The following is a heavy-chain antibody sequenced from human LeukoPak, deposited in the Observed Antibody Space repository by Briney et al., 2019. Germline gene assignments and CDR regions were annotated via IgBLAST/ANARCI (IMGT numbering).Heavy chain of an antibody. J-gene: IGHJ3*02. CDR3: ASLMTANNDAFDI. V-gene: IGHV1-46*01. CDR1: GYTFTSYY. CDR2: INPRGGST. Sequence: GASVKVSCKASGYTFTSYYMHWVRQAPGQGLEWMGIINPRGGSTSYAQKFQGRVTMTRDTSTSTVYMELSSLRSEDTAVYYCASLMTANNDAFDIWGQGTMVTVSS.